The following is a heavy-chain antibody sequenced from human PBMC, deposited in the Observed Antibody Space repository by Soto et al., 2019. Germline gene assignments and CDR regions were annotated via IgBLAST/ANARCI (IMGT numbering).Heavy chain of an antibody. CDR3: ARGHYGMDV. J-gene: IGHJ6*02. V-gene: IGHV3-11*05. Sequence: QVQLVESGGDLVEPGGSLRLSCTASGFTFSDYYMSWIRRAPGKGLDWVSYISPSSSHTNYADSVKGRFTVSRDNAKNSVYLQMNSLRVEDTAVYYCARGHYGMDVWGQGTTVTVSS. CDR1: GFTFSDYY. CDR2: ISPSSSHT.